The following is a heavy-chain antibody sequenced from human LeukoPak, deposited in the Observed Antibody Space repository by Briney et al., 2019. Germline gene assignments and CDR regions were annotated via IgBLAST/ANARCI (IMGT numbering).Heavy chain of an antibody. CDR1: GGSFSGYY. J-gene: IGHJ4*02. CDR2: INHSGST. D-gene: IGHD1-1*01. V-gene: IGHV4-34*01. Sequence: SEALSLTCAVYGGSFSGYYWSWIRQPPGKELEWIGEINHSGSTNYNPSLKSRVTISVDTSKNQFSLKLSSVTAADTAVYYCARVGRYAAGTTGGYYWGQGTLVTVSS. CDR3: ARVGRYAAGTTGGYY.